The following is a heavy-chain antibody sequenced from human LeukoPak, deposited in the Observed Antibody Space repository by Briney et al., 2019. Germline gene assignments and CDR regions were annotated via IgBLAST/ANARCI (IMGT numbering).Heavy chain of an antibody. J-gene: IGHJ3*02. CDR1: GGSISSYY. V-gene: IGHV4-59*08. CDR3: ARGPYSYDSSGAFDI. D-gene: IGHD3-22*01. CDR2: ISYSGST. Sequence: SETLSLTCTVSGGSISSYYWNWIRQPPGKRLEWIGYISYSGSTNYNPSLKSRVTISLDTSKNQFSLKLSSVTAADTAVYFCARGPYSYDSSGAFDIWGQGTMVTVSS.